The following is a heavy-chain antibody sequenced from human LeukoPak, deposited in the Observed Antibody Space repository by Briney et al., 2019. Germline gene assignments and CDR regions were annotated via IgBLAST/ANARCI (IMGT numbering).Heavy chain of an antibody. D-gene: IGHD6-19*01. V-gene: IGHV6-1*01. J-gene: IGHJ4*02. CDR3: ARGDSTGWYDFDC. CDR1: GDSVSSNSVA. CDR2: TYYRSKWYN. Sequence: SQTLSVTCVISGDSVSSNSVAWNWIRQSPSRGLEWLGRTYYRSKWYNESAMSVRSRISINPDTSKNQFSLQLNSVTPDDTAVYYCARGDSTGWYDFDCWGQGTLVTVSS.